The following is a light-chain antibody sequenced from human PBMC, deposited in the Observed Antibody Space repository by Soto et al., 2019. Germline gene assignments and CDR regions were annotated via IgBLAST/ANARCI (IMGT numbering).Light chain of an antibody. V-gene: IGKV1-27*01. CDR3: ENYNSSPFC. CDR1: QGLSNY. J-gene: IGKJ3*01. CDR2: AAS. Sequence: DLQMTQSPSSLSASVGDRVTITCRASQGLSNYLAWDQQKPGKVPKLLIYAASTLQSGVPSPFSGSGSGIDFTRTISSLQPEDVATYDCENYNSSPFCFGPVIKVDIK.